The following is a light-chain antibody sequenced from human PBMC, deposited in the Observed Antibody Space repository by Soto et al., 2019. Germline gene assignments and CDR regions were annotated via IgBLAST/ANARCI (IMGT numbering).Light chain of an antibody. J-gene: IGKJ4*01. CDR3: MQAVQTPLT. V-gene: IGKV2-28*01. CDR2: LGS. CDR1: QRLLNSKGYNY. Sequence: EIVMTQSPLSLPVTPGEPASISCRSSQRLLNSKGYNYLDWYLQKPGQSPQLLISLGSNRASGVSDRFSGSGSGTDFTLKISRVEAEDVGVYYCMQAVQTPLTFGGGTKVEI.